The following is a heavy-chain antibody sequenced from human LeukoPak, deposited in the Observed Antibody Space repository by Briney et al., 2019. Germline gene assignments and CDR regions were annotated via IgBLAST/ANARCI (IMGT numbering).Heavy chain of an antibody. D-gene: IGHD6-13*01. CDR2: IYYSGST. Sequence: PSETLSLTCTVSGDSISSYYWSWIRQPPGKGLERIGYIYYSGSTNYSPSLKSRVTISVDTSKNQLSLKLSSVTAADTAVYYCARRPASVATAGYWFDPWGQGTLVTVSS. CDR1: GDSISSYY. V-gene: IGHV4-59*01. J-gene: IGHJ5*02. CDR3: ARRPASVATAGYWFDP.